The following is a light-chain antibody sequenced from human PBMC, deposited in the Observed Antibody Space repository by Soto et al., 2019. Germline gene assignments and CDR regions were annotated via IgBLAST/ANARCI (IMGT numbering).Light chain of an antibody. Sequence: QAVVTQEPSLTVSPGGTVTLTCGSSSGAVISALYPHWLQQKPGQAPVTLIYDTTNRHSWTPARFSGSLLGGKAALTISGAQPEDEADDDCLLTYSSARVFGGGTKLTVL. CDR3: LLTYSSARV. V-gene: IGLV7-46*01. CDR2: DTT. CDR1: SGAVISALY. J-gene: IGLJ3*02.